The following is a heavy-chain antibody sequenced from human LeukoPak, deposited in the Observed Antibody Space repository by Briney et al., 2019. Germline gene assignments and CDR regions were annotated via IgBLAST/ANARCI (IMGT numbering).Heavy chain of an antibody. Sequence: GGSLRLSCSASGFTFSNSVMHWVRQAPGQGLEYVSIINTNGRYTNYADSVKGRFTVSRDNSKNTLYLQMSSLRAEDTAVYYCVKGLSENFSFDYWGQGTLVTVSS. CDR2: INTNGRYT. CDR1: GFTFSNSV. D-gene: IGHD1-26*01. V-gene: IGHV3-64D*09. CDR3: VKGLSENFSFDY. J-gene: IGHJ4*02.